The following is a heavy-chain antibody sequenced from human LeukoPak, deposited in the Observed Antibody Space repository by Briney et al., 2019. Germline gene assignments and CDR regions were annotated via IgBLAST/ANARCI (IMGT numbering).Heavy chain of an antibody. CDR1: GFTFDDYA. Sequence: GRSLRLSCAASGFTFDDYAMHWVRQAPGKGLEWVSGISWNSGSIGYADSVKGRFTISRDNAKNSLYLQMNSLRAEDMALYYCAKAGEAYDFWSGYYDYWGQGTLVTVSS. CDR2: ISWNSGSI. D-gene: IGHD3-3*01. CDR3: AKAGEAYDFWSGYYDY. J-gene: IGHJ4*02. V-gene: IGHV3-9*03.